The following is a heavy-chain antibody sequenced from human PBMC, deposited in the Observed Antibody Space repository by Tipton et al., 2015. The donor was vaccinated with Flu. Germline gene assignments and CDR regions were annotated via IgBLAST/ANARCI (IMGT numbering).Heavy chain of an antibody. CDR2: IYHSGNT. CDR3: ARRKFYDSSGYYYPLFDF. CDR1: GYSISSGHY. J-gene: IGHJ4*02. V-gene: IGHV4-38-2*01. D-gene: IGHD3-22*01. Sequence: TLSLTCGVSGYSISSGHYWGWIRQSPGKGLEWIASIYHSGNTYYNPSLTSRVTISVDTSKNQLSLKLTSVTAADTAVYYCARRKFYDSSGYYYPLFDFWGQGTLVTGSS.